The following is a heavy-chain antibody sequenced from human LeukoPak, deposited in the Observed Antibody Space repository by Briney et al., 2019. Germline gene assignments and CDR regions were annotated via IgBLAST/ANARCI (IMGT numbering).Heavy chain of an antibody. V-gene: IGHV3-23*01. CDR3: ASSLDLAVYGIDY. CDR2: INDSGDYT. Sequence: GGSLRLSCAASGFTFNNYAMSWVRQALGEGVEWGSGINDSGDYTYYADSVNGRFTSSRDSSRNTVYLQMNSLRAEDTAVYYCASSLDLAVYGIDYWGQGTMVTVSS. CDR1: GFTFNNYA. D-gene: IGHD2-8*01. J-gene: IGHJ4*02.